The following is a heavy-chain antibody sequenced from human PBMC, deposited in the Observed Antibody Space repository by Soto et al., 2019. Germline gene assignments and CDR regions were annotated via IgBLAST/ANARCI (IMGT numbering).Heavy chain of an antibody. CDR1: GFALSTYS. D-gene: IGHD2-15*01. CDR2: TFNFDGSL. Sequence: EVQLVESGGRLVKPGGSLRLSCAASGFALSTYSIGWVRQAPGKGLEWVSFTFNFDGSLYYADSVKGRFAISRDNAKNSVYLQMNSLRAEDTAVYYCASEEGYCGGGSCFRSAFDLWGRGTVVTVSS. J-gene: IGHJ3*01. CDR3: ASEEGYCGGGSCFRSAFDL. V-gene: IGHV3-21*01.